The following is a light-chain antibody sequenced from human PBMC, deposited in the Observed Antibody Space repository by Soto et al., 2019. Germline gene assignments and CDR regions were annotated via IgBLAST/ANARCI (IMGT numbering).Light chain of an antibody. J-gene: IGKJ2*02. CDR1: QSVDRY. V-gene: IGKV3-11*01. Sequence: VLTQSPDTLSLSPGETATLSCRASQSVDRYVAWHQQKLGQAPRLLIYDAYTRATGVAARFTGSGSATDFSLTITSLEPEDFAVYYCQQRAKWPSTFGPGTKVE. CDR3: QQRAKWPST. CDR2: DAY.